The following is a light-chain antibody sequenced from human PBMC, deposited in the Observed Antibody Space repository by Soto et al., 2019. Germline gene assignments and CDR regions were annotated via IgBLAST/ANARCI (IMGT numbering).Light chain of an antibody. V-gene: IGKV3-20*01. Sequence: DIVLTQSPVTLSLSPGERATLSCRTSESISSEYLAWYQQRPGQAPRLLIYGASSRATGVPDRFSGSGSGTEFTLTISSLQPDDFATYYCQQYNTYSRTFGQGTKVDIK. CDR3: QQYNTYSRT. CDR1: ESISSEY. J-gene: IGKJ1*01. CDR2: GAS.